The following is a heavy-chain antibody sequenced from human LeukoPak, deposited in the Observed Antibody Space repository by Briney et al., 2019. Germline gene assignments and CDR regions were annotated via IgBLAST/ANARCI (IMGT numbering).Heavy chain of an antibody. D-gene: IGHD1-1*01. J-gene: IGHJ4*02. CDR2: IHSGGRT. Sequence: HPGGSLRLSCAASWFIVSSNYMSWVRQAPGKGLEWVSVIHSGGRTYYADSVEGRFTISRDNSKNTVHLQMNSLRAEDTAMYYCARGGTGTQDFDSWGQGTLVTVSS. CDR3: ARGGTGTQDFDS. V-gene: IGHV3-53*01. CDR1: WFIVSSNY.